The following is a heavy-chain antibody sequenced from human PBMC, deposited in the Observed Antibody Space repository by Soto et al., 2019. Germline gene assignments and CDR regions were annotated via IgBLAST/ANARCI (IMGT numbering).Heavy chain of an antibody. J-gene: IGHJ5*02. V-gene: IGHV4-39*07. CDR3: ARSVFP. Sequence: SETLSLTCTVSSASISSSSYTWGWIRQPPGKGLEWIGNIYYSGSTYYNPSLKSRVTISVDTSKNQFSLKLSSVTAADTAVYYCARSVFPWGQGTLVTAPQ. CDR1: SASISSSSYT. CDR2: IYYSGST.